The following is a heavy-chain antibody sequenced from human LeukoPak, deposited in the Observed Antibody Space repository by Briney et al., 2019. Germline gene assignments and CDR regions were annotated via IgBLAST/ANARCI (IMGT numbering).Heavy chain of an antibody. D-gene: IGHD2-2*01. CDR3: ARAPPPYCSSTSCYWTHYYYYGMDV. J-gene: IGHJ6*02. Sequence: ASVKVSCKASGGTFSSYAISWVRQAPGQGLEWMGGIIPIFGTANYAQKFQGRLTITADESTSTAYMELSSLRSEDTAVYYCARAPPPYCSSTSCYWTHYYYYGMDVWGQGTTVTVSS. CDR2: IIPIFGTA. CDR1: GGTFSSYA. V-gene: IGHV1-69*13.